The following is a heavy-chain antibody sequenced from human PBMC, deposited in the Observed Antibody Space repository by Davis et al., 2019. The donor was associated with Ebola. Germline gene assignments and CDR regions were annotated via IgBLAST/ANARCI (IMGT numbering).Heavy chain of an antibody. J-gene: IGHJ4*02. CDR1: GGSISSGGYY. Sequence: SETLSLTCTVSGGSISSGGYYWSWIRQHPGKGLEWIGEINHSGSTNSNPSLKGRVSMSVDTSKNQFSLKLRSVTAADTAVYYCASPSGYLKYWGQGTLVTVSS. D-gene: IGHD3-22*01. CDR3: ASPSGYLKY. CDR2: INHSGST. V-gene: IGHV4-39*07.